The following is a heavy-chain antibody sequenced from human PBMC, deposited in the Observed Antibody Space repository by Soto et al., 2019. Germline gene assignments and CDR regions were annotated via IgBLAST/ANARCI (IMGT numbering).Heavy chain of an antibody. Sequence: PGGSVRLSCASSGFTFSSYGMHWVRQAPGKGLEWVAVISYDGSNKYYADSVKGRFTISRDNSKNTLYLQMNSLRAEDTAVYYCAKPLHYVWGSYRQPNSSPLVYWGQGTLVTVSS. J-gene: IGHJ4*02. CDR1: GFTFSSYG. D-gene: IGHD3-16*02. CDR3: AKPLHYVWGSYRQPNSSPLVY. V-gene: IGHV3-30*18. CDR2: ISYDGSNK.